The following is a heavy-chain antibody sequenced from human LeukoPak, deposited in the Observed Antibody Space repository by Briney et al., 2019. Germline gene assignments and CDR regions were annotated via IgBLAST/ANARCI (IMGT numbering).Heavy chain of an antibody. CDR2: INPNSGGT. Sequence: ASVKVSCKASGYIFTNYYIIWVRQAPGQGLEWMGWINPNSGGTNYAQKFQGRVTMTRDTSTSTVYMELSSLRSEDTAVYYCARENFAMAIDYWGQGTLVTVSS. CDR1: GYIFTNYY. CDR3: ARENFAMAIDY. V-gene: IGHV1-2*02. J-gene: IGHJ4*02. D-gene: IGHD5-24*01.